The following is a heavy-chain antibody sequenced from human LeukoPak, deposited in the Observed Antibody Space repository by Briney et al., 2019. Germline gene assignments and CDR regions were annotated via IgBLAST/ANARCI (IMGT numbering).Heavy chain of an antibody. CDR1: GYSFTSYW. D-gene: IGHD3-10*01. CDR3: ARQGRYGSGSYYHDAFDI. V-gene: IGHV5-51*01. J-gene: IGHJ3*02. CDR2: IYPGDSDT. Sequence: GESLKISCKGSGYSFTSYWIGWVRQMPGKGLEWMGIIYPGDSDTRYSPSFQDQVTISADKSISTAYLQWSSLKASDTAMYYCARQGRYGSGSYYHDAFDIWGQGTMVTVSS.